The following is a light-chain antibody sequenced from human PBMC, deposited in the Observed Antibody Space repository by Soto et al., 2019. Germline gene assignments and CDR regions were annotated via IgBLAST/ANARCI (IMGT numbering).Light chain of an antibody. CDR1: QSVGSN. CDR3: QHYHNWPPYA. CDR2: GAS. J-gene: IGKJ2*01. V-gene: IGKV3D-15*01. Sequence: EIVMTQSPATLSVSPGERATLSCRASQSVGSNLAWYQQKPGQAPRLLIYGASTRTTATPARFSGSGSGTEFTLTISSLQSEDFAVYYCQHYHNWPPYAFGQGTKLEIK.